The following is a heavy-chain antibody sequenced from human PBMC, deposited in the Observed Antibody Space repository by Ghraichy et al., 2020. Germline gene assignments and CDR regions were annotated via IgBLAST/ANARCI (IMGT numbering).Heavy chain of an antibody. D-gene: IGHD4-17*01. V-gene: IGHV4-4*07. CDR3: ARDLSYGDYELDYFDY. CDR1: GGSISSYY. CDR2: IYTSGST. Sequence: ESLNISCTVSGGSISSYYWSWIRQPAGKGLEWIGRIYTSGSTNYNPSLKSRVTMSVDTSKNQFSLKLSSVTAADMAVYYCARDLSYGDYELDYFDYWGQGTLVTVSS. J-gene: IGHJ4*02.